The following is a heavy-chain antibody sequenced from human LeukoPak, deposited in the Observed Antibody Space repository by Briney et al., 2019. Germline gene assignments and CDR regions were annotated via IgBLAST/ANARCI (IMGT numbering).Heavy chain of an antibody. V-gene: IGHV3-23*01. D-gene: IGHD3-3*01. CDR2: ISGSGGST. J-gene: IGHJ6*02. CDR1: GFTFSSYA. CDR3: AKDVLRFLEWLSGGRYGMDV. Sequence: GGSLRLSCAASGFTFSSYAMSWVRQAPGKGLEWVSAISGSGGSTYYADSVKGRFTISRDNSKNTLYLQMNSLRAEDTAVYCCAKDVLRFLEWLSGGRYGMDVWGQGTTVTVSS.